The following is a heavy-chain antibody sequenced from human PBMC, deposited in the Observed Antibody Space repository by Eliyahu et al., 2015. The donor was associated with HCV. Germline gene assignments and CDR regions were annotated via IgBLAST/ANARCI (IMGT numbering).Heavy chain of an antibody. V-gene: IGHV3-30*18. Sequence: QVQLVESGGGVVQPGRSLXLSCAASGFTFSSYGMHWVRQAPDKGLEWVAVISYDGSNKYYADSVKGRFTISRDNSKNTLYLQMNSLRAEDTAVYYCAKDKYGSSWYIVDYWGQGTLVTVSS. D-gene: IGHD6-13*01. CDR3: AKDKYGSSWYIVDY. J-gene: IGHJ4*02. CDR1: GFTFSSYG. CDR2: ISYDGSNK.